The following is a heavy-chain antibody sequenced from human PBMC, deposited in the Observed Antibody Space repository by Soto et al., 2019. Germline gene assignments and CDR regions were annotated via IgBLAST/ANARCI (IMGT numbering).Heavy chain of an antibody. V-gene: IGHV5-51*01. D-gene: IGHD1-26*01. CDR2: IYPDDSDT. Sequence: PGESLKISCKASGYRFANYWIGWVRQMPGKGLELVGIIYPDDSDTRYSPSFQGQVTISADKSITTAYLQWSSLKASDTAMYYCARFPSGRDPNWFDPWGQGALVTVSS. CDR3: ARFPSGRDPNWFDP. J-gene: IGHJ5*02. CDR1: GYRFANYW.